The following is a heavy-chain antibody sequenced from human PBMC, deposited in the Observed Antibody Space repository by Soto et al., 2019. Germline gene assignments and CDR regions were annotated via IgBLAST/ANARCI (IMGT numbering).Heavy chain of an antibody. V-gene: IGHV3-7*03. J-gene: IGHJ4*02. CDR1: GFTFINHW. Sequence: GGSLRLSCVGSGFTFINHWMNWVRQAPGQGLEWVANIKADGSEKYYVDSVKGRFTISRDNAKNSLYLQMNSLRAEDTAVCYCARARGVDYWGQGTQVTVSS. CDR3: ARARGVDY. CDR2: IKADGSEK. D-gene: IGHD3-16*01.